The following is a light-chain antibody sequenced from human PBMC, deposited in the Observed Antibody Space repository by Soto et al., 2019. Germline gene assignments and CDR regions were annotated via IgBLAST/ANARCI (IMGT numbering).Light chain of an antibody. CDR3: QQYGSSLSIT. V-gene: IGKV3-20*01. J-gene: IGKJ5*01. Sequence: EIVLTQSPGTLSLSPGERATLSCRASQSVSTRYLAWYQQKPGQAPRLLIYGASSRATGIPDRFSGSGSETDCTLTISRLEPEDFAVYYCQQYGSSLSITFGQGTRLEIK. CDR2: GAS. CDR1: QSVSTRY.